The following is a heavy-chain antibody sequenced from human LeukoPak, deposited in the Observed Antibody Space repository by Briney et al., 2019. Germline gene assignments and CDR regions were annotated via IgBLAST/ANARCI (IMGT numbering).Heavy chain of an antibody. CDR3: ARSELQFDYFDY. D-gene: IGHD5-24*01. Sequence: WASVKVSCKASGYTFTGYYMHWVRQAPGQGLEWMGIINPSGGGTSYAQKFQGRVTMTRDTSTSTVYMELSSLRSEDTAVYYCARSELQFDYFDYWGQGTLVTVSS. J-gene: IGHJ4*02. CDR2: INPSGGGT. V-gene: IGHV1-46*01. CDR1: GYTFTGYY.